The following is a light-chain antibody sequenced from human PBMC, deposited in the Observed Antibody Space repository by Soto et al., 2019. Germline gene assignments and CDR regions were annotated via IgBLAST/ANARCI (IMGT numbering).Light chain of an antibody. V-gene: IGKV3-20*01. CDR1: QSVSSSY. CDR2: GAS. CDR3: QQYGSPPFT. J-gene: IGKJ3*01. Sequence: EIVLTQSPGTLSLSPGERATLSCRASQSVSSSYLAWYQQKPGQAPRLLIYGASSRTTGIPDRFSGSASGTYFTLTISRLEAEYVAVYYWQQYGSPPFTFGQGTKVDIK.